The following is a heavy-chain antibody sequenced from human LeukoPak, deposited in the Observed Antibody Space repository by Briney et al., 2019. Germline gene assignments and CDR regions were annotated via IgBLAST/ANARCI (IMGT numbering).Heavy chain of an antibody. CDR2: IYYSGST. J-gene: IGHJ4*02. D-gene: IGHD6-19*01. Sequence: SETLSLTCTVSGGSISTSNYYWGWIRQPPGKGLEWIGSIYYSGSTYYNPSLKSRVTISVDTSKNQFSLKLSSVTAADTAVYYCARVYSSGWYRTDYWGQGTLVTVSS. V-gene: IGHV4-39*07. CDR1: GGSISTSNYY. CDR3: ARVYSSGWYRTDY.